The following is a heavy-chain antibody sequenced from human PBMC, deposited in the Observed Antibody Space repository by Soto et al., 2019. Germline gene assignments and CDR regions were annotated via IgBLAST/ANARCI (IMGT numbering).Heavy chain of an antibody. Sequence: PGGSLRLSCAASGFTFSNAWMSWVRQAPGKGLEWVGRIKSKTDGGTTDYAAPVKGRFTISRDDSKNTLYLQMNSLKTEDTAVYYCTTKDVYAMHYYGMDVWGQGTTVTVSS. V-gene: IGHV3-15*01. CDR1: GFTFSNAW. CDR3: TTKDVYAMHYYGMDV. D-gene: IGHD2-8*01. J-gene: IGHJ6*02. CDR2: IKSKTDGGTT.